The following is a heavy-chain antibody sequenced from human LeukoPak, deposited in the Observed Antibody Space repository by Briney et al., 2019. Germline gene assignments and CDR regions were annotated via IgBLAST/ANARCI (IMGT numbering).Heavy chain of an antibody. CDR3: ARDNPAGH. D-gene: IGHD1-14*01. CDR1: GYTFTSYY. V-gene: IGHV1-46*01. Sequence: ASVKVSCKASGYTFTSYYMHWVRQAPGQGLEWMGIINPSGGSTSYAQKFQGRVTITADESTSTAYMELSSLRSEDTAVYYCARDNPAGHWGQGTLVTVSS. J-gene: IGHJ4*02. CDR2: INPSGGST.